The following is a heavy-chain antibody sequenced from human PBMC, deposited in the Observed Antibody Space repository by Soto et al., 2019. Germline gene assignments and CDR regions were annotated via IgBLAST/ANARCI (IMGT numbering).Heavy chain of an antibody. CDR1: GYTFTSYD. Sequence: QVQLVQSGAEVKESGASVKVSCKASGYTFTSYDFNWVRQATGQGPEWMGWMSSSSGHTGYAQKFQGRVTMTRNTSISTAYMELSSLRSEDTAVYYCARGPPKWGFDYWGQGVLVTVSS. D-gene: IGHD7-27*01. CDR3: ARGPPKWGFDY. V-gene: IGHV1-8*01. CDR2: MSSSSGHT. J-gene: IGHJ4*02.